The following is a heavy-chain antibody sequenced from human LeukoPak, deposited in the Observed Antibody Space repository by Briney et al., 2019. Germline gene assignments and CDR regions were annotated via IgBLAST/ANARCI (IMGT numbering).Heavy chain of an antibody. CDR1: GGSISSTNW. Sequence: PSETLSLTCAVSGGSISSTNWWSWVRQPPGKGLEWIGEIYHSGSTNYNPSLKSRVTISVDKSKNQFSLKLSPVIAADTAVYYCARKEVTGLAVAGLDYWGQGTLVTVSS. D-gene: IGHD6-19*01. J-gene: IGHJ4*02. CDR2: IYHSGST. V-gene: IGHV4-4*02. CDR3: ARKEVTGLAVAGLDY.